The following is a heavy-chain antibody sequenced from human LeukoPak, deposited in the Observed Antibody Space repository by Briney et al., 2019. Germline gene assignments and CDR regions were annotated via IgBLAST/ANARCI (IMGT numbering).Heavy chain of an antibody. J-gene: IGHJ4*02. Sequence: GGSLRLSCAASGFTVSSNYMSWVRQAPGKGLEWVSVIYSGGSTYYADSVKGRFTISRDISKNTLYLQMNSLRAEDTAVYYCARDFPGIAVAGTRPLDYWGQGTLVTVSS. CDR3: ARDFPGIAVAGTRPLDY. CDR1: GFTVSSNY. V-gene: IGHV3-53*01. D-gene: IGHD6-19*01. CDR2: IYSGGST.